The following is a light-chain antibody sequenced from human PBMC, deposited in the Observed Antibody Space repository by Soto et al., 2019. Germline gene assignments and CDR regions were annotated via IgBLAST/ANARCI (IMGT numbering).Light chain of an antibody. V-gene: IGKV3D-20*02. J-gene: IGKJ4*01. Sequence: IPLKQSSGTPSLSRGEKGTHSCRASQSVSNNYLAWYQQKPGQATRLLIYGASTRANGIPARFSGSGSEAEFTLTISGLEPEDFSVYYCQQRNNWPSLTFGEGTQVDIK. CDR1: QSVSNNY. CDR3: QQRNNWPSLT. CDR2: GAS.